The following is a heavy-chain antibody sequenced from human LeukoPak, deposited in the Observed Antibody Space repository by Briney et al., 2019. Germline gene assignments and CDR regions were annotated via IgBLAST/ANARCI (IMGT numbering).Heavy chain of an antibody. CDR2: ISSSSSYI. V-gene: IGHV3-21*01. CDR3: ARPHQLLYRYYYYMDV. Sequence: PGGSLRLSCAASGFTFSSYSMNWVRQAPGKGLEWVSSISSSSSYIYYADSVKGRFTISRDNAKNSLYLQMNSLRAEDTAVYYCARPHQLLYRYYYYMDVWGKGTTVTVSS. D-gene: IGHD2-2*02. J-gene: IGHJ6*03. CDR1: GFTFSSYS.